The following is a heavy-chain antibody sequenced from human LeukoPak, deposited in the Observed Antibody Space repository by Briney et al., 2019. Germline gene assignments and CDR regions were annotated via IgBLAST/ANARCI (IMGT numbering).Heavy chain of an antibody. V-gene: IGHV3-49*03. CDR3: TTSTGRYSGSYYSTGAFDI. CDR1: GFTFGDYA. Sequence: GGSLRLFCTASGFTFGDYAMSWFRQAPGKGLEWVGFIRRKPYGGTTEYAASVKGRFTISRDDSKSIAYLQMNSLKTEDTAVYYCTTSTGRYSGSYYSTGAFDIWGQGTMVTVSS. J-gene: IGHJ3*02. CDR2: IRRKPYGGTT. D-gene: IGHD1-26*01.